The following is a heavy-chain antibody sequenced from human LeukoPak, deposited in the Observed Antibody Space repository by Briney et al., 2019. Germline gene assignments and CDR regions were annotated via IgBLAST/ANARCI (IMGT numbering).Heavy chain of an antibody. CDR2: ISGSSSYI. Sequence: GGSLRLSCAASGFTFSSYTMNWVRRAPGKGLEWVSSISGSSSYIYSADSVKGRFTISRDNSKNTLYLQMNRLRPEDTAVYYCAKDSDDFWNGSNWFDPWGQGTLVTVSS. CDR3: AKDSDDFWNGSNWFDP. J-gene: IGHJ5*02. D-gene: IGHD3-3*01. V-gene: IGHV3-21*01. CDR1: GFTFSSYT.